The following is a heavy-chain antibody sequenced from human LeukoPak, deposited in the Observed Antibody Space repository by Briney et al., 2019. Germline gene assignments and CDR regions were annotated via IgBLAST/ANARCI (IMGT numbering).Heavy chain of an antibody. CDR2: ISSSSSYI. Sequence: SGGSLRLSCAASGFTFSSYSMNWVRQAPGKGLEWVSSISSSSSYIYYADSVKGRFTISRDNSENTLHLEMNNLRHDDTASYYCARGIHFRDVWHVREWGQGTLVTVSS. CDR1: GFTFSSYS. V-gene: IGHV3-21*01. J-gene: IGHJ4*02. D-gene: IGHD5-24*01. CDR3: ARGIHFRDVWHVRE.